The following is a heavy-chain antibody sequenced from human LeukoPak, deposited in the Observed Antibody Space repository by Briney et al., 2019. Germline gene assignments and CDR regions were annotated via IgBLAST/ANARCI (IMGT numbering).Heavy chain of an antibody. Sequence: ASVKVSCKASGYTFTSYDINWVRQAPGQGLEWMGRIIPIFGTANYAQKFQGRVAITTDESTSTAYMELSSLRSEDTAVYYCAKGDYSNSYNYWGQGTLVTVSS. D-gene: IGHD4-17*01. CDR2: IIPIFGTA. V-gene: IGHV1-69*05. CDR1: GYTFTSYD. J-gene: IGHJ4*02. CDR3: AKGDYSNSYNY.